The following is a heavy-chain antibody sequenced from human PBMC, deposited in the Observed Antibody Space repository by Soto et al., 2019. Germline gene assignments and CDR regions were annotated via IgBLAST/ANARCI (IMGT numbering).Heavy chain of an antibody. Sequence: SVKVSCKASGGTFSSYAISWVRQAPGQGLEWMGGIIPIFGTANYAQKLQGRVTITADESTSTAYMELSSLRSEDTAVYYCARVVGGYYYFFDYWGQGTLVTVSS. CDR1: GGTFSSYA. J-gene: IGHJ4*02. D-gene: IGHD3-22*01. CDR2: IIPIFGTA. V-gene: IGHV1-69*13. CDR3: ARVVGGYYYFFDY.